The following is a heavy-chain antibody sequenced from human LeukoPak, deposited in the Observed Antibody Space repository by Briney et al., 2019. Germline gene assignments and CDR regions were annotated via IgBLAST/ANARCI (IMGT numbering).Heavy chain of an antibody. D-gene: IGHD1-26*01. J-gene: IGHJ3*01. CDR1: GSTFSSYA. CDR2: IRGSGATT. V-gene: IGHV3-23*01. CDR3: AKAPNSGGNCYDASDV. Sequence: AGGSLTLSCAPSGSTFSSYAVSWVRPAPGGGVGWVSAIRGSGATTFYTDSAKGRFTISRDNSKITLYLQMDSLRAEDTAMYYCAKAPNSGGNCYDASDVWGQGTMGTVSS.